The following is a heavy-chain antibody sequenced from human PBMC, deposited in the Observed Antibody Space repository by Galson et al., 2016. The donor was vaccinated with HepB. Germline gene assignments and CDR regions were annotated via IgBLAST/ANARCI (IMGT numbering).Heavy chain of an antibody. V-gene: IGHV4-31*03. D-gene: IGHD3-10*01. CDR1: GGSISTDRYF. Sequence: TLSLTCIVSGGSISTDRYFWTWIRQPPGKGLEWIGYISYTGSTNYKSSLKSRITMSIDTSKNQFSLKLSAVTAADMAVYYCARGPPDYLDSGSFYSGWFDPWGQGTLVTVSS. CDR2: ISYTGST. J-gene: IGHJ5*02. CDR3: ARGPPDYLDSGSFYSGWFDP.